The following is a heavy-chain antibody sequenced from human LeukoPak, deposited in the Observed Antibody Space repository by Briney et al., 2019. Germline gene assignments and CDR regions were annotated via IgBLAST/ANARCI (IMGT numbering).Heavy chain of an antibody. J-gene: IGHJ4*02. CDR3: ARDIGAARSDY. D-gene: IGHD6-6*01. V-gene: IGHV4-59*01. Sequence: SETLSLTCTVSGGSISGYYWSWIRQPPGKGLAWIGYIYYSGGAKYNPSLKSRVTISVDTSKNQFSLKLTSVTAADTAVYYCARDIGAARSDYWGQGTLVTVSS. CDR1: GGSISGYY. CDR2: IYYSGGA.